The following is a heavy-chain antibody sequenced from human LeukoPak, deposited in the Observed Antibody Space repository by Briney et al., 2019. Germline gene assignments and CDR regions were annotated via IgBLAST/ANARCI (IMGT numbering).Heavy chain of an antibody. CDR1: GFTFSSYR. CDR3: ARQTGSYSDH. V-gene: IGHV3-21*01. Sequence: GGSLRLSCAVSGFTFSSYRMIWVRQAPGKGLEWVSSISSSSSYIYYADSLKGRFTISRDNAKNSLYLQMNSLRAEDTAVYYCARQTGSYSDHWGQGTLVTVSS. CDR2: ISSSSSYI. J-gene: IGHJ4*02. D-gene: IGHD1-26*01.